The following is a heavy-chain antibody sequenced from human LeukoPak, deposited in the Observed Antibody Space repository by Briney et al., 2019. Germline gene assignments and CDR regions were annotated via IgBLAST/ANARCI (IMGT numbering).Heavy chain of an antibody. V-gene: IGHV3-30*18. J-gene: IGHJ4*02. D-gene: IGHD5-18*01. CDR2: ISYDGSNK. CDR3: AKALGYSYGTDY. CDR1: GFTFSNYG. Sequence: GRSLRLSCAASGFTFSNYGMHWVRQAPGKGLEWVAVISYDGSNKYYADSVKGRFTISRDNSKNTLYLQMNSLRAEDTAVYYCAKALGYSYGTDYWGQGTLATVSS.